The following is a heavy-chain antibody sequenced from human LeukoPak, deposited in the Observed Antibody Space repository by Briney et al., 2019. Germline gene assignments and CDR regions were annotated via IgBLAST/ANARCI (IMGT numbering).Heavy chain of an antibody. D-gene: IGHD6-19*01. CDR2: LYSGGGA. CDR3: ARRDTTGWYHHFDY. CDR1: GFTVSSIS. Sequence: GGSLRLSCAASGFTVSSISMSWVRQAPGKGLEWVSILYSGGGANYADSVKGRFTISRDNSRNTLFLQMNSLRAEDTAVYYCARRDTTGWYHHFDYWGQGTLVTVSS. V-gene: IGHV3-53*01. J-gene: IGHJ4*02.